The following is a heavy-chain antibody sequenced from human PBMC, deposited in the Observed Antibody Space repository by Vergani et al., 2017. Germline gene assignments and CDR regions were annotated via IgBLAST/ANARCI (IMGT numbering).Heavy chain of an antibody. CDR3: ARMGGDDEGHAFRIGYFDA. D-gene: IGHD3-16*01. CDR2: IYSTGST. V-gene: IGHV4-31*03. Sequence: QVQLQESGPGLVKPSQTLSLTCSVSGDSISSGVYYWNWLRQHPGKGLEWIGYIYSTGSTHHNPSLRRRINMSVDTSKNQFSLKLNSVTAADTAMYYCARMGGDDEGHAFRIGYFDAWGPGILVTVSS. CDR1: GDSISSGVYY. J-gene: IGHJ4*02.